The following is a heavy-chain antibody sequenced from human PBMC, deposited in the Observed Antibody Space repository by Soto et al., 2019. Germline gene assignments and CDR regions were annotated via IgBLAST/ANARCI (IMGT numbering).Heavy chain of an antibody. D-gene: IGHD3-16*01. CDR3: AIQSDGYDDAFDI. CDR1: GGSISSGDYY. V-gene: IGHV4-30-4*01. CDR2: IYYSGST. Sequence: SETLSLTCTVSGGSISSGDYYWSWIRQPPGKGLEWIGYIYYSGSTYYNPSLKSRVTISVDTSKNQFSLKLSSVTAADTAVYYCAIQSDGYDDAFDIWGRGTMVTVSS. J-gene: IGHJ3*02.